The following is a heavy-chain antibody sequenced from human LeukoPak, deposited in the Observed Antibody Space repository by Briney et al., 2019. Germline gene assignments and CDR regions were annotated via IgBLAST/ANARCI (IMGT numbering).Heavy chain of an antibody. CDR2: ISNYNGNT. CDR3: ARDLQFYYDSSGPVDY. D-gene: IGHD3-22*01. J-gene: IGHJ4*02. V-gene: IGHV1-18*01. CDR1: GYTFTSSG. Sequence: ASVKVSCKASGYTFTSSGISWVRQAPGQGLEWMGWISNYNGNTNYAQKRQGRVTMTTDTSTSTAYMELRSLRSDDTDVYYCARDLQFYYDSSGPVDYWGQGTLVTVSS.